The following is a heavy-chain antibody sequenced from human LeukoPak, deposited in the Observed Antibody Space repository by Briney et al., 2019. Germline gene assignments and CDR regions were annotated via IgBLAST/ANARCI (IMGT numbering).Heavy chain of an antibody. J-gene: IGHJ5*02. CDR1: GFTFSSYA. D-gene: IGHD6-13*01. CDR3: AKAEQQLVPYNWFDP. V-gene: IGHV3-23*01. CDR2: VTDCGNKV. Sequence: AGGSLRLACAASGFTFSSYAITWVRQAPGEGLGRVSAVTDCGNKVFYADSVKGRFTISRDNSKNTLYLQMNGLRAEDTAVYYCAKAEQQLVPYNWFDPWGQGTLVTVSS.